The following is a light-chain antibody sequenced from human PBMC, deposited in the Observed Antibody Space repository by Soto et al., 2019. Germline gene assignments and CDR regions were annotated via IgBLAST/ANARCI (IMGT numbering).Light chain of an antibody. V-gene: IGKV3D-15*01. Sequence: EIVMTQSPATLSVSPVERATLSCRASQSVSSNLAWYQQKPGQAPSLLIYDISARATGIPTRFSGSGSGTEFTLTISSLQSEDFAVYYCQQYNGWPLTFGGGTKVDI. J-gene: IGKJ4*01. CDR2: DIS. CDR3: QQYNGWPLT. CDR1: QSVSSN.